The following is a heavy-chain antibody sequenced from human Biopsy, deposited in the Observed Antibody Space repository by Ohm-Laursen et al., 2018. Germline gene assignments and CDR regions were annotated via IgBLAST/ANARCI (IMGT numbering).Heavy chain of an antibody. J-gene: IGHJ5*02. CDR1: GGSISNNNYY. CDR2: IFYRGST. Sequence: TLSLTCTVSGGSISNNNYYWGWIRQPPGKGLEWIGSIFYRGSTHYKPSLKSRVNISVDTSKNQFSLKLNSVTAADTAAYYCARDYDTSGYYYVSWGQGTLVTVSS. CDR3: ARDYDTSGYYYVS. D-gene: IGHD3-22*01. V-gene: IGHV4-39*01.